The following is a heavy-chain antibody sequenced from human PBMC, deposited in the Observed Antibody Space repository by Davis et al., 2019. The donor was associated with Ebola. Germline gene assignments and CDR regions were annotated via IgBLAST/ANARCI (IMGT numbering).Heavy chain of an antibody. Sequence: SETLSLTCTVSGGSISSSSYYWGWIRQPPGKGLEWIGEINHSGSTNYNPSLKSRVTISVDTSKNQFSLKLSSVTAADTAVYYCARLTGGANFDYWGQGTLVTVSS. CDR1: GGSISSSSYY. V-gene: IGHV4-39*07. CDR3: ARLTGGANFDY. CDR2: INHSGST. D-gene: IGHD7-27*01. J-gene: IGHJ4*02.